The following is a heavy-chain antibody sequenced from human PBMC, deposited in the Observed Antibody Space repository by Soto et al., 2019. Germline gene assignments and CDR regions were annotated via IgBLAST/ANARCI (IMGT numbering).Heavy chain of an antibody. V-gene: IGHV4-31*03. CDR3: ARGSFSSSSSWFDP. CDR2: IYYSGRT. Sequence: SETLSLTCTVSGGSISSGGYYWSWIRQHPGKGLEWIGYIYYSGRTYYNPSLHSRVSVAVDTTENQFSLKLTSVTAADTSVYYCARGSFSSSSSWFDPWGRGTLVTVSS. D-gene: IGHD6-6*01. J-gene: IGHJ5*02. CDR1: GGSISSGGYY.